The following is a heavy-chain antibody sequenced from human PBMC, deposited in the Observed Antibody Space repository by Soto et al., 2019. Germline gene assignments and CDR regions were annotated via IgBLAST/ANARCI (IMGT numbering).Heavy chain of an antibody. CDR1: GFTFSSYS. J-gene: IGHJ4*02. CDR2: ISSSSSYI. V-gene: IGHV3-21*01. D-gene: IGHD6-6*01. CDR3: ATQAYSSSSPTDY. Sequence: EVQLVESGGGLVKPGGSLRLSCAASGFTFSSYSMNWVRQAPGKGLEWVSSISSSSSYIYYADSVKGRFTISRDNAKNSLYLKMNSRRADDTAVYYCATQAYSSSSPTDYWGQGTLVTVSS.